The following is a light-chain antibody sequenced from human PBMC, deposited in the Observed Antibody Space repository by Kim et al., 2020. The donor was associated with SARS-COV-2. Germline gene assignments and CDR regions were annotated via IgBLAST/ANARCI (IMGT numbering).Light chain of an antibody. CDR1: QGIIYY. J-gene: IGKJ5*01. CDR3: QHYSSSLGVT. CDR2: SAS. V-gene: IGKV1-27*01. Sequence: SVVDRVTITCRASQGIIYYLAWYQQKPGKVPKILIYSASTLQSGVPSRFSCSGSGTDFTPTISSLQPEDVASYYCQHYSSSLGVTFGQGTRLEIK.